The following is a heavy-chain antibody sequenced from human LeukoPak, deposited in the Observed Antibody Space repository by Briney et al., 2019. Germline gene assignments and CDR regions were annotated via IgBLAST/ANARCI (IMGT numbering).Heavy chain of an antibody. CDR1: GFTVSSNY. CDR3: ARDADWGYWYFDL. J-gene: IGHJ2*01. Sequence: SGGSLRLSCAASGFTVSSNYMSWVRQAPGKGLEWVSVIYSDGSTYYADSVKGRFTISRDNSKNTLYLQMNSLRAEDTAVYYCARDADWGYWYFDLWGRGTLVTVSS. CDR2: IYSDGST. D-gene: IGHD7-27*01. V-gene: IGHV3-53*01.